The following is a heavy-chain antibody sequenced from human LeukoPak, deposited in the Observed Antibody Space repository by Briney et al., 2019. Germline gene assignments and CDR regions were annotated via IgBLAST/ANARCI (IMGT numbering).Heavy chain of an antibody. V-gene: IGHV4-59*12. Sequence: SETLSLTCTVSGGSISSYYWSWIRQPPGKGLEWIGYIYYSGSTNYNPSLKSRVTISVDTSKNQFSLKLSSVTAADTAVYYCARMQPVRYNYYGMDVWGQGTTVTVSS. CDR1: GGSISSYY. J-gene: IGHJ6*02. D-gene: IGHD6-6*01. CDR3: ARMQPVRYNYYGMDV. CDR2: IYYSGST.